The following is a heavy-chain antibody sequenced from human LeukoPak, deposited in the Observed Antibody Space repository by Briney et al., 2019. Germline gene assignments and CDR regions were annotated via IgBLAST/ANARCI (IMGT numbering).Heavy chain of an antibody. CDR3: AKEIFSPRHGMDV. J-gene: IGHJ6*04. CDR2: ISYDGSNK. V-gene: IGHV3-30*18. Sequence: PGRSLRLSCAASGFTFSSYGMHWVRQAPGKGPEWVAVISYDGSNKYYADSVKGRSTISRDNSKNTLYLQMNSLRAEDTAVYYCAKEIFSPRHGMDVWGKGTTVTVSS. CDR1: GFTFSSYG. D-gene: IGHD2-15*01.